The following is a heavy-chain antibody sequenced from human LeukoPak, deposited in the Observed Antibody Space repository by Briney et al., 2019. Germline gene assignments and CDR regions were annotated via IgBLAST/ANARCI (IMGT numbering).Heavy chain of an antibody. CDR2: IYPGDSDT. J-gene: IGHJ5*02. CDR1: GYSFTSYW. D-gene: IGHD2-2*01. Sequence: GASLKISCKGSGYSFTSYWIGWVRQLPGXXLEWMGIIYPGDSDTRYSPSFQGQVTISADKSISTAYLQWSSLKASDTAMYYCARLNIVVVPAAFYNWFDPWGQGTLVTVSS. V-gene: IGHV5-51*01. CDR3: ARLNIVVVPAAFYNWFDP.